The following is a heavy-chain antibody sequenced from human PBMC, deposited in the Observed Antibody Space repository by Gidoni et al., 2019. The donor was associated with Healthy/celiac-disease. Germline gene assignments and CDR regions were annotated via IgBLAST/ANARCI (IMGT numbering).Heavy chain of an antibody. V-gene: IGHV3-21*01. J-gene: IGHJ4*02. Sequence: EVQLVESGGGLVKPGGSLRLPCAALCFPFSHYRTNWVRQAPGKGLEWVSSISSSSSYIYYADSVKGRFTISRDNAKNSLYLQMNSLRAEDTAVYYCARDSLGAFGLGGAFDYWGQGTLVTVSS. CDR3: ARDSLGAFGLGGAFDY. D-gene: IGHD3-16*01. CDR1: CFPFSHYR. CDR2: ISSSSSYI.